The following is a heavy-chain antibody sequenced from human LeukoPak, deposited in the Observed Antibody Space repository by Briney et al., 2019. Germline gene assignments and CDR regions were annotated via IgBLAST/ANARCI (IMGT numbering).Heavy chain of an antibody. CDR3: ARDIPLTYYDFWSGSAFDI. CDR2: INWNGGST. J-gene: IGHJ3*02. Sequence: GGSLRLSCAASGFTFDDYGMSWVRQAPGKGLEWVSGINWNGGSTGYADSVKGRFTISRDNAKNSLYLEMNSLRAEDTALYHCARDIPLTYYDFWSGSAFDIWGQGTMVTVSS. V-gene: IGHV3-20*01. D-gene: IGHD3-3*01. CDR1: GFTFDDYG.